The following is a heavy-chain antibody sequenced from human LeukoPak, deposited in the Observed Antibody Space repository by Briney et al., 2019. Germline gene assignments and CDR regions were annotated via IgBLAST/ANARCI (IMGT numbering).Heavy chain of an antibody. CDR2: ISWNSGSI. CDR1: GFTFDDYA. J-gene: IGHJ2*01. D-gene: IGHD3-22*01. V-gene: IGHV3-9*01. Sequence: PGGSLRLSCAASGFTFDDYAMHWVRQAPGKGLEWVSGISWNSGSIGYADSVKGRLTISRDNAKNSLYLQMNSLRAEDTALYYCAKDETYDSSGSLHLWGRGTLVTVSS. CDR3: AKDETYDSSGSLHL.